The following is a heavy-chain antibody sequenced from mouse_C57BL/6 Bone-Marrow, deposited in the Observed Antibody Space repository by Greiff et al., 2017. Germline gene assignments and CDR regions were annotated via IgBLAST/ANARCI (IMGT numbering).Heavy chain of an antibody. V-gene: IGHV6-6*02. CDR1: ELTFSNYW. Sequence: DVKLVESGGGLVQPGGSMKLSCVASELTFSNYWMNWVRQSPETGLEWVAEIRLKSHNYATHYAESVKGRFTISRDDSKSGVYLQMNNCRAEYTGIYYCTTGFAYWGQGTLVTVSA. CDR3: TTGFAY. J-gene: IGHJ3*01. CDR2: IRLKSHNYAT.